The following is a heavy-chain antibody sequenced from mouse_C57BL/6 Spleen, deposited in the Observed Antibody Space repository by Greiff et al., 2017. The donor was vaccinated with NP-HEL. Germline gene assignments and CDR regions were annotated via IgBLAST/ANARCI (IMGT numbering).Heavy chain of an antibody. CDR3: ARGGTVVASPFDY. CDR1: GYAFSSYW. D-gene: IGHD1-1*01. J-gene: IGHJ2*01. Sequence: VQLQQSGAELVKPGASVKISCKASGYAFSSYWMNWVKQRPGKGLEWIGQIYPGDGDTNYNGKFKGKATLTADKSSSTAYMQLSSLTSEDSAVYFCARGGTVVASPFDYWGQGTTLTVAS. V-gene: IGHV1-80*01. CDR2: IYPGDGDT.